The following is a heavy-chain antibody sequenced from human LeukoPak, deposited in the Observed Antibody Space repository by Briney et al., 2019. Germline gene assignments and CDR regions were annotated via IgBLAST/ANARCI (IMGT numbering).Heavy chain of an antibody. CDR2: FDPEDGET. J-gene: IGHJ4*02. CDR3: ATVLPDRSSVGATKYYFDY. CDR1: GYTLTELS. V-gene: IGHV1-24*01. D-gene: IGHD1-26*01. Sequence: GASVKVSCKVSGYTLTELSMHWVRQAPGKGLEWMGGFDPEDGETIYAQKFQGRVTMTEDTSTDTAYMEPSSLRSEDTAVYYCATVLPDRSSVGATKYYFDYWGQGTLVTVSS.